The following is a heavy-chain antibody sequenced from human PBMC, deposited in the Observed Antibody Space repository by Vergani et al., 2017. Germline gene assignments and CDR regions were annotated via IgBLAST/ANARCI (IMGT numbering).Heavy chain of an antibody. D-gene: IGHD2-15*01. V-gene: IGHV1-69*11. Sequence: QVQLVQSGAEVKKPGASVKVSCKASVGTFSSYALNWVRQAPGQGLEWMGSIIPSLATTIYAQKFQGRVTITADESTSTACMELSSLKSEDTAVFYCARATCSGGSCYRGFEYWGQGSLITVSS. CDR2: IIPSLATT. J-gene: IGHJ4*02. CDR3: ARATCSGGSCYRGFEY. CDR1: VGTFSSYA.